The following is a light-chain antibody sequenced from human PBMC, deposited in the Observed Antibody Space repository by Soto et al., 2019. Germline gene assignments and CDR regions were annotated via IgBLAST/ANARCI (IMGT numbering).Light chain of an antibody. CDR1: SSNIGAGYA. CDR3: QSYDSSLSAYV. J-gene: IGLJ1*01. CDR2: RNN. V-gene: IGLV1-40*01. Sequence: QSVLTQPPSVSGAPGQRVTISCTGSSSNIGAGYAVHWYQQLPETAPKLLIYRNNNRPSGVPDRFSGSKSGASASLAITGLQAEDEADYYCQSYDSSLSAYVFGTGTKVTVL.